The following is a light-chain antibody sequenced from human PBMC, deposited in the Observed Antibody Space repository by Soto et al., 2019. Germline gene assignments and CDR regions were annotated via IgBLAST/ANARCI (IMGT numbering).Light chain of an antibody. CDR3: CSYAGSYV. Sequence: QSALTDPASVSGSPGHSITISFTGTSSDVGSYNLVSWYQQHPGKAPKLMIYEGSKRPSGVSNRFSGSKSGNTASLTISGLQAEDEADYYCCSYAGSYVFGTGTKVTV. V-gene: IGLV2-23*01. CDR2: EGS. J-gene: IGLJ1*01. CDR1: SSDVGSYNL.